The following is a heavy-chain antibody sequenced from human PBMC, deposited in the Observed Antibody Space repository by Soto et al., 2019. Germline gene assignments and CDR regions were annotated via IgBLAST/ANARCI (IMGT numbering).Heavy chain of an antibody. V-gene: IGHV1-8*01. CDR1: GYTFTSYD. CDR3: ARGYLGKRITIFGVALDPYHYYLDV. CDR2: MNPNSGNT. J-gene: IGHJ6*03. D-gene: IGHD3-3*01. Sequence: ASVKVSCKASGYTFTSYDINWVRQATGQGLEWMGWMNPNSGNTGYAQKFQGRVTMTRNTSISTAYMELSSLRSEDTAVYYCARGYLGKRITIFGVALDPYHYYLDVRAKGTTVTVSS.